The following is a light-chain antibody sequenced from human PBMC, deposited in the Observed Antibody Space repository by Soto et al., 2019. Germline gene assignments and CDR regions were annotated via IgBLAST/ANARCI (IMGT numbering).Light chain of an antibody. Sequence: DIVMTQSPDSLAVSPGERATINCKSSQSVLNSSNNKHYLAWYQQKPGQPPKLLIYWASTRGSGIPDRFSGSGSGTGFALTISSLQAEDVAVYYCHQYYSTPSTFGQGKRREIK. V-gene: IGKV4-1*01. CDR2: WAS. CDR1: QSVLNSSNNKHY. J-gene: IGKJ5*01. CDR3: HQYYSTPST.